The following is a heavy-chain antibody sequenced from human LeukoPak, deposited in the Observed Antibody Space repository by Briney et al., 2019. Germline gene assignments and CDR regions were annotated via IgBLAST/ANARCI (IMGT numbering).Heavy chain of an antibody. CDR2: IKEDESAK. D-gene: IGHD1-26*01. Sequence: GGSLRLSCAASGFTFRSYWMSWVRQAPGKGLEWVAIIKEDESAKHQADSVKGRFTISRDNAQNSVYLQMSSVRGEDTAVYYCSRDVGGSLDYWGEETLVTVSS. J-gene: IGHJ4*02. CDR1: GFTFRSYW. V-gene: IGHV3-7*01. CDR3: SRDVGGSLDY.